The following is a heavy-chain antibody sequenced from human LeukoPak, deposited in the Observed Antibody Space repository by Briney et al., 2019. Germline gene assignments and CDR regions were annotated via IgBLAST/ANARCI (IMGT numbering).Heavy chain of an antibody. V-gene: IGHV3-30*01. J-gene: IGHJ1*01. CDR2: ISYDGSNK. D-gene: IGHD6-13*01. Sequence: ARSLRPAWAPAALTFTSDAIRWVRQPARKGLEWDAVISYDGSNKNYADSVKGRFTISRDNSKNTLYLQMNSLRAEDTAVYYCARDGHSSSWYGYFQHWGQGTLVTVSS. CDR1: ALTFTSDA. CDR3: ARDGHSSSWYGYFQH.